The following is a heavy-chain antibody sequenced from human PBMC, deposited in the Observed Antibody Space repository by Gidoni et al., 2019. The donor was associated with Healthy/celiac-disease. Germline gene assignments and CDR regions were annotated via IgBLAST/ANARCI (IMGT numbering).Heavy chain of an antibody. J-gene: IGHJ4*02. Sequence: EVQLLESGGGLVQPGGSLRLSCAASGFTFSDYAMSWVRQAPGKGLEWVSAISASGGSTYYADSVKGRFTISRDNSKNTLYLQMNSLRAEDTAIYYCAKDLSTMIVVLGYWGQGTLVTVSS. V-gene: IGHV3-23*01. D-gene: IGHD3-22*01. CDR2: ISASGGST. CDR3: AKDLSTMIVVLGY. CDR1: GFTFSDYA.